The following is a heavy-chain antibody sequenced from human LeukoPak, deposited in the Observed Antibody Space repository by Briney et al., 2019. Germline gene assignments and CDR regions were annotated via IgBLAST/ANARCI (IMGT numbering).Heavy chain of an antibody. V-gene: IGHV4-59*01. CDR2: IYHSGST. J-gene: IGHJ4*02. CDR3: ARGGGYASPIGY. D-gene: IGHD5-12*01. Sequence: SETLSLTCTLSGVSLSAYYWSWVRQPPGKGLEWIGYIYHSGSTNNNPSLKSRVTISVDTSKNQFSLKLSSVTAADTAVYYCARGGGYASPIGYWGQGALVTVSS. CDR1: GVSLSAYY.